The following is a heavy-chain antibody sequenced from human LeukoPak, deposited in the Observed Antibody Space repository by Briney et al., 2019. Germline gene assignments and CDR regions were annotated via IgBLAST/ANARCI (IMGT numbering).Heavy chain of an antibody. D-gene: IGHD6-13*01. Sequence: PSETLSLTCAVCGGSFSGYYWSWLRQPAGKGLEWVGEINHSASTNYTPSLKSRVTISVDTSKNQFSLELSSVTAADTAVYYCARGPSRGYSSSYGMDVWGQGTTVTVSS. CDR1: GGSFSGYY. V-gene: IGHV4-34*01. J-gene: IGHJ6*02. CDR2: INHSAST. CDR3: ARGPSRGYSSSYGMDV.